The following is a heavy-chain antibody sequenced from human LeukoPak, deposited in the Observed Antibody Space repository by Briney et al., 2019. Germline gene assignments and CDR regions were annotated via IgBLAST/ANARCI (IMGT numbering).Heavy chain of an antibody. J-gene: IGHJ4*02. Sequence: GGSLRPSCAASGFTVTRKYMNWVRQAPGKGLEWVSVIYRGGSTCHADSVKGRFTISRDNSKSTLYLQMNRLRAEDTAVYYCARDPSPYFDCLFVYWGQGTLVTVSS. V-gene: IGHV3-66*01. CDR2: IYRGGST. D-gene: IGHD3-9*01. CDR3: ARDPSPYFDCLFVY. CDR1: GFTVTRKY.